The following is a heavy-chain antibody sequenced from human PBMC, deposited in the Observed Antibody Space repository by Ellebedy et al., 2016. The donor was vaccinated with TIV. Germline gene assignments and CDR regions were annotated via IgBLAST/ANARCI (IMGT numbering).Heavy chain of an antibody. V-gene: IGHV3-7*03. CDR1: GFTFSSYA. CDR3: ARGRSFN. Sequence: GESLKISCAASGFTFSSYAMSWVRQAPGKGLEWVAYIKQDGSEKYYVDSVKGRFTISRDNAKNSLYLQMNSLRAEDTAVYYCARGRSFNWGQGTLVTVSS. D-gene: IGHD3-10*01. J-gene: IGHJ4*02. CDR2: IKQDGSEK.